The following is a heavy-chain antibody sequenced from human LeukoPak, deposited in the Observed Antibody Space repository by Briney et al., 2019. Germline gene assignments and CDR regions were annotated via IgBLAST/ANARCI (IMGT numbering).Heavy chain of an antibody. CDR2: ISGGGGST. D-gene: IGHD4-17*01. J-gene: IGHJ4*02. CDR3: AEGRLTVTRIDY. CDR1: GFTFSSYC. Sequence: GGSLRLSCAASGFTFSSYCMHWVRQAPGKGLEWVSAISGGGGSTYYADSVKGRFTIYRDNSKNTLYLQMNSLRAEDTAVYYCAEGRLTVTRIDYWGQGTLVTVSS. V-gene: IGHV3-23*01.